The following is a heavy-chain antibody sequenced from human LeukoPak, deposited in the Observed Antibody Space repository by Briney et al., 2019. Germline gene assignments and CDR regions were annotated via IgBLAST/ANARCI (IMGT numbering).Heavy chain of an antibody. CDR3: ARSSPYDNYFDY. D-gene: IGHD5-12*01. CDR1: GFTVSSNY. J-gene: IGHJ4*02. CDR2: IYSGGST. Sequence: PGGSLRLSCAASGFTVSSNYMSWVRQAPGKGLEWVSVIYSGGSTYYADSVKGRFTISRDNSKNTLYLQMNSLRAEDTAVYYCARSSPYDNYFDYWGQGTLVTASS. V-gene: IGHV3-66*01.